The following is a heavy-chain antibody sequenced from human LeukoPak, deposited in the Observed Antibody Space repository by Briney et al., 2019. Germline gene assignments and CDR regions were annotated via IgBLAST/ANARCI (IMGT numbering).Heavy chain of an antibody. J-gene: IGHJ5*02. CDR3: AREGDSWYNWFDP. CDR2: IYHSGST. Sequence: SETLSLTCTVSGYSISSGYYWGWIRQPPGKGLEWIGSIYHSGSTYYNPSLKSRVTISVDTSKNQLSLKLSSVTAADTAVYYCAREGDSWYNWFDPWGQGTLVTVSS. CDR1: GYSISSGYY. D-gene: IGHD6-13*01. V-gene: IGHV4-38-2*02.